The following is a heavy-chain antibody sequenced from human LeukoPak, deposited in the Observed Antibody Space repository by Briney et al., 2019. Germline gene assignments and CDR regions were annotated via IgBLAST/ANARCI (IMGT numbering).Heavy chain of an antibody. CDR1: GGTFSSYA. Sequence: ASVKVSCKASGGTFSSYAISWVRQAPGQGLEWMGGIIPIFGTANYAQKFQGRVTITADKSTSTAYMELSSPRSEDTAVYYCARDSTDYGSGAYHYYYYYYMDVWGKGTTVTVSS. J-gene: IGHJ6*03. CDR3: ARDSTDYGSGAYHYYYYYYMDV. CDR2: IIPIFGTA. D-gene: IGHD3-10*01. V-gene: IGHV1-69*06.